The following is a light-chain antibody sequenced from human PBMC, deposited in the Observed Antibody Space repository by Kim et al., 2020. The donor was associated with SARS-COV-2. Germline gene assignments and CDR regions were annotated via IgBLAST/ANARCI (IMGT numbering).Light chain of an antibody. CDR2: DVS. CDR3: SSYTISSTLV. J-gene: IGLJ3*02. CDR1: SIDVGGYNS. Sequence: SITSTCTGTSIDVGGYNSVSWYQKHPCKAPKLMIYDVSNRPSGVSNFFSGSKSGDTASLIISGLQPEDEADYYCSSYTISSTLVFGGGTQLTVL. V-gene: IGLV2-14*03.